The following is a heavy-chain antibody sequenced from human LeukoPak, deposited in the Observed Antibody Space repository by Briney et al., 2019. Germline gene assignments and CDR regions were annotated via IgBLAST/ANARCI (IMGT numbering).Heavy chain of an antibody. Sequence: SETLSLTCAVSGGSISSYYWSWIRQPPGKGLEWIGYIYYSGSTNYNPSLKSRVTISVDTSKNQFSLKLSSVTAADTAVYYCARQDDSLYGTDVWGQGTTVTVSS. CDR2: IYYSGST. J-gene: IGHJ6*02. CDR1: GGSISSYY. CDR3: ARQDDSLYGTDV. D-gene: IGHD2-15*01. V-gene: IGHV4-59*08.